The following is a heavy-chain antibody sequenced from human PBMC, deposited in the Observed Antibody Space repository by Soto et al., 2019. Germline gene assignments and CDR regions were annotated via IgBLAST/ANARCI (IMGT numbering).Heavy chain of an antibody. Sequence: QLQLQESGPGLVKPSETLSLTCTVSGGSFSSSSYYWGWIRQPPGKGLEWIGSIYYSGSTYYNPSLKSRVTISVYTSKNQFSLKLRSVTAADTAVYYCARRLAGTGVDYFDYWGQGTLVTVSS. CDR3: ARRLAGTGVDYFDY. J-gene: IGHJ4*02. V-gene: IGHV4-39*01. D-gene: IGHD6-19*01. CDR1: GGSFSSSSYY. CDR2: IYYSGST.